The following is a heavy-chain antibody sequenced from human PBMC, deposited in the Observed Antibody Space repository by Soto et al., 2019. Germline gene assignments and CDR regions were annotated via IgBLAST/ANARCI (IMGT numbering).Heavy chain of an antibody. J-gene: IGHJ4*02. CDR1: GFTFSSFA. Sequence: EVQLLASGGGLVQPGGSLRLSCAASGFTFSSFAMSWVPQLPGRGREWVSAISGSGGSTYYADSVKGRFTISRDNSKNTLYLQMNSLRAEDTAVYYCARQLYNWNYPQVDWGQGTLVTVSS. CDR3: ARQLYNWNYPQVD. CDR2: ISGSGGST. D-gene: IGHD1-7*01. V-gene: IGHV3-23*01.